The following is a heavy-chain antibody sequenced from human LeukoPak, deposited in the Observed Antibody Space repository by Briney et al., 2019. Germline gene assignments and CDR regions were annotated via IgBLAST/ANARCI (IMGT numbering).Heavy chain of an antibody. V-gene: IGHV3-15*01. CDR1: GFTFSNAW. Sequence: GGSLRLSCAASGFTFSNAWMSWVRQAPGKGLEWVGRIKSKTDGGTTDYAAPVKGRFTISRDDSKNTLYLQMNSLKTEDTAVYYCTTALYDFSWEAGPGGFDPWGQGTLVTVPS. CDR2: IKSKTDGGTT. CDR3: TTALYDFSWEAGPGGFDP. D-gene: IGHD3-3*01. J-gene: IGHJ5*02.